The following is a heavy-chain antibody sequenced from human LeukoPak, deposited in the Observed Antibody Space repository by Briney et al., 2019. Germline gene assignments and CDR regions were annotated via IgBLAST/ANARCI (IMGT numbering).Heavy chain of an antibody. D-gene: IGHD3-16*02. CDR2: IYYSGST. Sequence: PGGSLRLSCAASGFAFNSYSMNWVRQAPGKGLEWIGSIYYSGSTYYNPSLKSRVTISVDTSKNQFSLKLSSVTAADTAVYYCSVRFTFGGVIASGYCDYWGQGTLVTVSS. CDR1: GFAFNSYSMN. CDR3: SVRFTFGGVIASGYCDY. J-gene: IGHJ4*02. V-gene: IGHV4-59*05.